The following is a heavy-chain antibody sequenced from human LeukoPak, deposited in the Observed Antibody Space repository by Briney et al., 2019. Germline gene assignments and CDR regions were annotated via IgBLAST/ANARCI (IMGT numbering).Heavy chain of an antibody. V-gene: IGHV4-39*01. CDR1: GDSISSRDFY. Sequence: SETLSLTCTVSGDSISSRDFYWGWIRRPPGKGLEWIALINYSGRTFYNPSLESRVTISVDMSKNQFSLRLNSVTAADTAVYYCARRRKDLNWFDPWGQGTLVTVSS. CDR3: ARRRKDLNWFDP. CDR2: INYSGRT. J-gene: IGHJ5*02.